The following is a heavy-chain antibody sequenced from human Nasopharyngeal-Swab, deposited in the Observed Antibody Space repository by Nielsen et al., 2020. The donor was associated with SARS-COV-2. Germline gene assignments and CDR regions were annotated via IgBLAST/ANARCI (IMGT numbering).Heavy chain of an antibody. Sequence: VCQAPGKGLEWVSYISSSSNTIYYANSVKGRFTISRDNARDSLYLQMSSLRAEDTAVYYCARDQGYSGGYGYWGQGTLVTVSS. CDR2: ISSSSNTI. V-gene: IGHV3-48*01. D-gene: IGHD1-26*01. CDR3: ARDQGYSGGYGY. J-gene: IGHJ4*02.